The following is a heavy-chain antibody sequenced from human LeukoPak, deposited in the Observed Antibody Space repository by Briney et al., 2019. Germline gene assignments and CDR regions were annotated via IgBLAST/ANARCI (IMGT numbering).Heavy chain of an antibody. CDR1: GGSITSGDYY. V-gene: IGHV4-30-4*08. J-gene: IGHJ4*02. D-gene: IGHD1-1*01. CDR2: IHYSGST. Sequence: SQTLSPTCTVSGGSITSGDYYWSWIRQPPGKGLEWIGYIHYSGSTYYIPSLESRVTISVDTSKKQFSLILTSVTAADTAVYYCARVPERRAFYFDYWGQGTLVTVSS. CDR3: ARVPERRAFYFDY.